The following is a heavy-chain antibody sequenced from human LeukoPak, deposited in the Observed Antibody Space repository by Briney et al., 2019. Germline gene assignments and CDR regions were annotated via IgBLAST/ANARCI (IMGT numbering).Heavy chain of an antibody. Sequence: SVKVPCKASGGTFSSYAISWVRQAPGQGLEWMGRIIPILGIANYAQKFQGRVTITADKSTSTAYMELSSLRSEDTAVYYCARNMLNGDYVFDYWGQGTLVTVSS. V-gene: IGHV1-69*04. CDR3: ARNMLNGDYVFDY. CDR2: IIPILGIA. CDR1: GGTFSSYA. D-gene: IGHD4-17*01. J-gene: IGHJ4*02.